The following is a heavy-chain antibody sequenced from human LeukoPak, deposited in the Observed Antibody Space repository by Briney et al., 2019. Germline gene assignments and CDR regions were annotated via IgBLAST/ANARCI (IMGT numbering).Heavy chain of an antibody. J-gene: IGHJ4*02. V-gene: IGHV3-43*02. CDR1: GFXFXDYA. D-gene: IGHD5-18*01. CDR3: AEGXGYSYGSGDYFDY. Sequence: GGSLRLSCAASGFXFXDYAMXWXXXAPGXGLXXVXXISGDXGSTYYADSVKXRFTISRDNSKNSLYLQMNSLRTEDTALYFCAEGXGYSYGSGDYFDYWGQGTLVTVSS. CDR2: ISGDXGST.